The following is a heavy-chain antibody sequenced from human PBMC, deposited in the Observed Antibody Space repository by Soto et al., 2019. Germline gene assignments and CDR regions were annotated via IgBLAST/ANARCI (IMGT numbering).Heavy chain of an antibody. CDR2: VSWNSEIV. CDR1: GFKFGDYA. Sequence: SLRLSCEASGFKFGDYAMHWVRQAPGKGLEWVSGVSWNSEIVGYADSVKGRFTISRDNAKNSLYLEMNSLRTEDTALHYCAKDRGPCSGNKCSSLYYYYGMDVWGQGTTVTVSS. J-gene: IGHJ6*02. CDR3: AKDRGPCSGNKCSSLYYYYGMDV. V-gene: IGHV3-9*01. D-gene: IGHD2-15*01.